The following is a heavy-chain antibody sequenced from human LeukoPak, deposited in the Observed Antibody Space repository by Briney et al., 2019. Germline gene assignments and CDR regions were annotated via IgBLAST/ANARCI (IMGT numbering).Heavy chain of an antibody. CDR1: GGSFSGYY. V-gene: IGHV4-34*01. Sequence: SETLSLTCAVYGGSFSGYYWSWSRQPPGKVLEWIGEINHSGSTNYNPSLKSRVTISVDTSKNQFSLKLSSVTAADAAVYYCAIPRYDSSAYALDYWGQGTLVTVSS. CDR2: INHSGST. D-gene: IGHD3-22*01. J-gene: IGHJ4*02. CDR3: AIPRYDSSAYALDY.